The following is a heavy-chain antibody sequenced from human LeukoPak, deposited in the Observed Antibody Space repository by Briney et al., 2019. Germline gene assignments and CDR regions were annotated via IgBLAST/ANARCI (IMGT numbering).Heavy chain of an antibody. CDR2: IYTGGST. D-gene: IGHD3-22*01. Sequence: PGGSLRLSCAASGFTVSTNYMSWVRQAPGKGLEWVSIIYTGGSTYSADSVKGRFTISRDKSKKTLYLQTSRLRDVDTAMYYCVKDRLIVVAEDGFDIWGQGTMVTVSS. CDR1: GFTVSTNY. CDR3: VKDRLIVVAEDGFDI. J-gene: IGHJ3*02. V-gene: IGHV3-66*01.